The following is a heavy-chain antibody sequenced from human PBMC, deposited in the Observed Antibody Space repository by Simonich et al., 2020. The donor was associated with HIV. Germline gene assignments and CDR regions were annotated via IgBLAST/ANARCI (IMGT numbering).Heavy chain of an antibody. V-gene: IGHV3-9*03. CDR2: ISGKSGSI. CDR3: AKDRYSSSSGSFDY. J-gene: IGHJ4*02. CDR1: GFTFDDYA. Sequence: EVQLVESGGGLVQPGRSLRLSCAASGFTFDDYALHWVRQARGEGLRWVSGISGKSGSIGYADSVKGRFTISRDNAKNSLYLQMNSLRAEDMALYYCAKDRYSSSSGSFDYWGQGTLVTVSS. D-gene: IGHD6-6*01.